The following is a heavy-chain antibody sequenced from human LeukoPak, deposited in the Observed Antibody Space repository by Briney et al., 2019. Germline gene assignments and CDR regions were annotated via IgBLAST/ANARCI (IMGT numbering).Heavy chain of an antibody. J-gene: IGHJ4*02. D-gene: IGHD4-17*01. CDR1: GFTFSSYA. Sequence: SGGSLRLSCAASGFTFSSYAMTWVRQAPGKGLEYVSAISSNGGSTYYANSVKGRFTISRDNSKNTLYLQMGSLRAEDMAVYYCAVLTTVTRDPSFDYWGQGTLVTVSS. V-gene: IGHV3-64*01. CDR3: AVLTTVTRDPSFDY. CDR2: ISSNGGST.